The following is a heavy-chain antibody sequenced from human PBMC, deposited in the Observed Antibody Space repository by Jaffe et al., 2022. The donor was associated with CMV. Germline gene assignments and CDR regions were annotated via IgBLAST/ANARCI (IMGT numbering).Heavy chain of an antibody. J-gene: IGHJ3*02. D-gene: IGHD3-22*01. CDR1: GGSISSSSYY. V-gene: IGHV4-39*01. Sequence: QLQLQESGPGLVKPSETLSLTCTVSGGSISSSSYYWGWIRQPPGKGLEWIGSIYYSGSTYYNPSLKSRVTISVDTSKNQFSLKLSSVTAADTAVYYCARHRVKYYYDSSGAEDAFDIWGQGTMVTVSS. CDR3: ARHRVKYYYDSSGAEDAFDI. CDR2: IYYSGST.